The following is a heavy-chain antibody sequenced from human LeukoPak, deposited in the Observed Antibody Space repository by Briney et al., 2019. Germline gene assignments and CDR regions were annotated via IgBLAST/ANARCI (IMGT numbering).Heavy chain of an antibody. D-gene: IGHD6-13*01. V-gene: IGHV5-51*01. Sequence: GESLKISCKGCGYSFTRYWIGWVRQMPGKGLEWMGIIYPGDSDTRYSPSFQGQVTISADKSISTAYLQWSSLKASDTAMYYCARRAPGDSTSWYYDYWGQGTLVTVSS. J-gene: IGHJ4*02. CDR1: GYSFTRYW. CDR2: IYPGDSDT. CDR3: ARRAPGDSTSWYYDY.